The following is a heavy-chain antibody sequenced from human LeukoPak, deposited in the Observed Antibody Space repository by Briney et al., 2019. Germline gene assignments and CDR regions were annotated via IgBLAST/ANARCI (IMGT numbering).Heavy chain of an antibody. Sequence: IPGGSLRLSCAASGFTFSDYYMSWIRQAPGKGLEWVGRIKSKTDGGTTDYAAPVKGRFTISRDDSKNTLYLQMNSLKTEDTAVYYCTTEVAVAGIQVKTHWGQGTLVTVSS. D-gene: IGHD6-19*01. CDR2: IKSKTDGGTT. CDR3: TTEVAVAGIQVKTH. V-gene: IGHV3-15*01. J-gene: IGHJ1*01. CDR1: GFTFSDYY.